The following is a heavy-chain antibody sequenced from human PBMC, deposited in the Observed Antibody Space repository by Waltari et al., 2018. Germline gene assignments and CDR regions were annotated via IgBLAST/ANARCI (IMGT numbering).Heavy chain of an antibody. Sequence: QVQLQESGPGLVKPSETLSLTCTVSGGSISSYYWSWIRQPPGKGLEWIGYIYYSGSTNYNPSLKSRVTISVDTSKNQFSLKLSSVTAADTAVYYCARKRDITMIPGDDWYFDLWGRGTLVIVSS. CDR1: GGSISSYY. J-gene: IGHJ2*01. V-gene: IGHV4-59*01. CDR2: IYYSGST. D-gene: IGHD3-22*01. CDR3: ARKRDITMIPGDDWYFDL.